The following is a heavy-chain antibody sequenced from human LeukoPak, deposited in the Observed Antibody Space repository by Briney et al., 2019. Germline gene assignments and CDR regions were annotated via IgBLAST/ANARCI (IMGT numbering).Heavy chain of an antibody. V-gene: IGHV3-23*01. D-gene: IGHD3-22*01. CDR3: AKSERGYYNY. CDR2: ISGSGGST. Sequence: GGSLRLSCAASGFTFSSYAMSWVRQAPGKGLEWVSAISGSGGSTYCADSVTGRFTISRDNSKNTLYLQMTSLRAEDTAVYYCAKSERGYYNYWGQGTLVTVSS. J-gene: IGHJ4*02. CDR1: GFTFSSYA.